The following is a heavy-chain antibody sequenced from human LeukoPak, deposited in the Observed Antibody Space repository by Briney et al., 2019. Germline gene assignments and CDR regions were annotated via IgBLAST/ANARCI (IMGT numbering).Heavy chain of an antibody. CDR2: INNSGST. Sequence: SETLSLTCTVSGGSISSSSYHWGWIRQPPGKGLEWVGSINNSGSTHCNPSLKSRVTISVDTSKNQFSLKLNSVTAADTAVYYCARALSYGSGPFDHWGQGTLVTVSS. J-gene: IGHJ4*02. CDR3: ARALSYGSGPFDH. V-gene: IGHV4-39*01. CDR1: GGSISSSSYH. D-gene: IGHD3-10*01.